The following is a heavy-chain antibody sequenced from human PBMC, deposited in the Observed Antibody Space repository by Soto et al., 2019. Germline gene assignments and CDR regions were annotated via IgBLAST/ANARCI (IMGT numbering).Heavy chain of an antibody. CDR3: ARYSSSSNDAFDI. V-gene: IGHV1-69*13. CDR2: IIPIFGTA. J-gene: IGHJ3*02. Sequence: ASVKVSCKASGGTFSSYAISWVRQAPGQGLEWMGGIIPIFGTANYAQKFQGRVTITADESTSTAYMELSSLRSEDTVVYYCARYSSSSNDAFDIWGQGTMVTVSS. CDR1: GGTFSSYA. D-gene: IGHD6-6*01.